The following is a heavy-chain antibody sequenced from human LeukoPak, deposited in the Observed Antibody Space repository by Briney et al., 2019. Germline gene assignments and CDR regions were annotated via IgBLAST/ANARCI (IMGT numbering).Heavy chain of an antibody. CDR3: ARAFGVTYGPEVFDY. Sequence: GGSLRLSCAVSGFTFSAFEMNWVRQAPGKGLDWLAYISSSGITSYYADSVKGRFTFSRDNAKNSLYLQMNSLSAGDTGVYYCARAFGVTYGPEVFDYWGQGVLVTVSS. V-gene: IGHV3-48*03. CDR2: ISSSGITS. D-gene: IGHD3-3*01. CDR1: GFTFSAFE. J-gene: IGHJ4*02.